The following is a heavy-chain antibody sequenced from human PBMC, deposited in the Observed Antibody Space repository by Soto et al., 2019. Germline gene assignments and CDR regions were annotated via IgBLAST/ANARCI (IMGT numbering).Heavy chain of an antibody. D-gene: IGHD3-3*01. CDR1: GFTFSRHT. Sequence: QVQLVESGGGVVQPGRSLRLSCAASGFTFSRHTMHWVRQAPGKGLEWVAAISDDGSNTYYADSVKGRFTISRDNSKNTLYLQMNSLSSEDTAVHPCAREVYYDFWSGFNTDPYYFDDWGQGTLVTVSS. V-gene: IGHV3-30-3*01. CDR3: AREVYYDFWSGFNTDPYYFDD. CDR2: ISDDGSNT. J-gene: IGHJ4*02.